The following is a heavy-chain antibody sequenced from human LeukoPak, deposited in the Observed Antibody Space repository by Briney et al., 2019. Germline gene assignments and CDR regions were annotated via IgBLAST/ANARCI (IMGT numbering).Heavy chain of an antibody. Sequence: GGSLRLSCAASGFTFSSYGMHWVRQAPGKGLEWVAFIQHDGSNKYYADSVKGRFPISRDNSKNTLFLQMNSLRAEDTAVYYCAKDLYCSGGSCYRTVTDAFDIWGQGTMVTVSS. D-gene: IGHD2-15*01. V-gene: IGHV3-30*02. J-gene: IGHJ3*02. CDR2: IQHDGSNK. CDR3: AKDLYCSGGSCYRTVTDAFDI. CDR1: GFTFSSYG.